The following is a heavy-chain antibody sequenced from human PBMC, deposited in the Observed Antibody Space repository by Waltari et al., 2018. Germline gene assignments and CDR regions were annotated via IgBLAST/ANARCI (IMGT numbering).Heavy chain of an antibody. CDR3: IRPFEMGID. CDR1: GLIFSDYA. J-gene: IGHJ4*02. Sequence: EVQLVESGGALVQPGGSLKLSCAASGLIFSDYAIHWVRQASGKGPEWVGRIRSRTKGDATGYAESVQGRFTISRDDSKNTVYLEMNSLKTDDTAVYYCIRPFEMGIDWGRGTLVTVSS. D-gene: IGHD7-27*01. V-gene: IGHV3-73*01. CDR2: IRSRTKGDAT.